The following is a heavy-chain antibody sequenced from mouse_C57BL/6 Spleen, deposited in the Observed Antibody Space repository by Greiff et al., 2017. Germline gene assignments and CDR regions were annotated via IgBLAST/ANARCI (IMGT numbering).Heavy chain of an antibody. CDR3: ARGRGSNYEVFAD. D-gene: IGHD2-5*01. Sequence: VQLQQPGAELVRPGSSVKLSCKASGYTFTSYWMHWVKQRPIQGLEWIGNIDPSDSETHYNQKFKDKATLTVDKSSSTAYMQLSSLASEDSAVYYCARGRGSNYEVFADWGQGTLVTVSA. CDR2: IDPSDSET. V-gene: IGHV1-52*01. CDR1: GYTFTSYW. J-gene: IGHJ3*01.